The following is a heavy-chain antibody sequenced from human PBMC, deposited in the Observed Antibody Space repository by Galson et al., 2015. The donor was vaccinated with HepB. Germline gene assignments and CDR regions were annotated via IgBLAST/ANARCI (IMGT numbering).Heavy chain of an antibody. CDR3: ARSQTRELGFDY. CDR1: GFTFRDYY. J-gene: IGHJ4*02. V-gene: IGHV3-11*01. D-gene: IGHD7-27*01. CDR2: IDSGGLNI. Sequence: SLRLSCAASGFTFRDYYMAWIRQAPGKGLEWLSYIDSGGLNIYHADSVKGRLTISRDNAKNSLFLQMDSLRVDDTALYYCARSQTRELGFDYWGQGSLVTVSP.